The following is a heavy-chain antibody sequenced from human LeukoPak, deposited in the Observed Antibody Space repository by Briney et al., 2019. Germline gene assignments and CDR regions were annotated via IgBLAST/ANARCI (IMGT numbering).Heavy chain of an antibody. J-gene: IGHJ4*02. CDR1: GYTFTTYG. D-gene: IGHD5-24*01. V-gene: IGHV1-18*01. CDR2: FNTYNGDT. Sequence: AASVKVSCKASGYTFTTYGITWVRQAPGQGLERMGWFNTYNGDTNYAQNLQGRVTMTTDTSTSTAYMELRSLRSDDTAVYYCARVADGYTYYFDYWGQGTLVTVSS. CDR3: ARVADGYTYYFDY.